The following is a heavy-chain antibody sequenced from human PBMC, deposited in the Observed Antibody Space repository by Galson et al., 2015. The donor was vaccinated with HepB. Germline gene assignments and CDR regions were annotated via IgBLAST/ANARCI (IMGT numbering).Heavy chain of an antibody. CDR1: GYTFTGYY. V-gene: IGHV1-2*02. CDR3: ARGDIVVVPAASFDY. Sequence: SVKVSCKASGYTFTGYYMHWVRQAPGQGLEWMGWINPNSGGTNYAQKFQGRVTMTRDTSISTAYMEPSRLRSDDTAVYYCARGDIVVVPAASFDYWGQGTLVTVSS. J-gene: IGHJ4*02. CDR2: INPNSGGT. D-gene: IGHD2-2*01.